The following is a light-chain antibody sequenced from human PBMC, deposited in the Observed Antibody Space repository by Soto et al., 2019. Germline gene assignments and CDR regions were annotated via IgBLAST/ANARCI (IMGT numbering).Light chain of an antibody. Sequence: NVLTQSPGPLSLSPGERATLSCRASQSISSSYLAWYQQKPGQAPRLLIYGASSRATGIPDRFSGSGSGTDFTLTISRLEPEDFAVYYCQQYGSSPLTFGPGTKVDIK. V-gene: IGKV3-20*01. CDR1: QSISSSY. CDR2: GAS. J-gene: IGKJ3*01. CDR3: QQYGSSPLT.